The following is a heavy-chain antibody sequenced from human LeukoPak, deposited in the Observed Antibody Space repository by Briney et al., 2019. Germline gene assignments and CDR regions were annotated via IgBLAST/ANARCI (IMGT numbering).Heavy chain of an antibody. D-gene: IGHD2-2*01. CDR2: INHSGST. J-gene: IGHJ4*02. CDR1: GGSFSGYY. V-gene: IGHV4-34*01. Sequence: ASETLSLTCAVYGGSFSGYYWSWIRQPPGKGLEWIGEINHSGSTNYNPSLKSRVTISVDTSKNQFSLKLSSVTAADTAVYYCASGYCSSTSCYDYWGQGTLVTVSS. CDR3: ASGYCSSTSCYDY.